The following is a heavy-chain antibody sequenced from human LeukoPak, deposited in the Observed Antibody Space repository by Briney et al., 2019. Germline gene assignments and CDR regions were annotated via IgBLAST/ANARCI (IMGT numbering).Heavy chain of an antibody. J-gene: IGHJ4*02. CDR1: GGSLSSSY. CDR3: ARENSNSWYLDY. CDR2: IYYSGST. Sequence: SETLSLTCTVSGGSLSSSYWSWIRQPAGKGLEWIGYIYYSGSTNYNPSLKNRVTISVDTSNNQFSLKLSSVTAADTAVYYCARENSNSWYLDYWGQGTLVTVSS. D-gene: IGHD6-13*01. V-gene: IGHV4-59*01.